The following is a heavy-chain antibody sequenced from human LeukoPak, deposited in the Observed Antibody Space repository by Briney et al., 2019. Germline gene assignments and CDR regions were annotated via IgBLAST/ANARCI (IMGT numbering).Heavy chain of an antibody. D-gene: IGHD3-10*01. V-gene: IGHV4-34*01. CDR3: ARDPPPFGPRGFDP. Sequence: PSETLSLTCAVYGGPFSGYYWSWIRQPPGKGLEWIGEINHSGSTNYNPSLKSRVTISVDTSKNQFSLKLSSVTAADTAVYYCARDPPPFGPRGFDPWGQGTLVTVSS. CDR1: GGPFSGYY. J-gene: IGHJ5*02. CDR2: INHSGST.